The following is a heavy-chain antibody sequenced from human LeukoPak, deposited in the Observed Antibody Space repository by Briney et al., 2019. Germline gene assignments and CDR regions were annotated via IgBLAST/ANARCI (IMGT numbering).Heavy chain of an antibody. D-gene: IGHD6-13*01. CDR1: GGSISSGSYY. Sequence: SETLSLTCTVSGGSISSGSYYWSWIRQPAGKGLEWIGRIYTSGSTNYDPSLKSRVTISIDTPNNQFSLKLSSVTAADTAVYYCATGVHGIAAAGDYYFDYWGQGTLVTVSS. V-gene: IGHV4-61*02. CDR2: IYTSGST. J-gene: IGHJ4*02. CDR3: ATGVHGIAAAGDYYFDY.